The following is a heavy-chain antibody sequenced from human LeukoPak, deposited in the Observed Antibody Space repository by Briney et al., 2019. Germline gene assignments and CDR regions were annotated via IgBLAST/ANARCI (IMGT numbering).Heavy chain of an antibody. CDR3: ASGGIPKQQLVRSV. CDR1: GYTFTSYD. V-gene: IGHV1-8*01. D-gene: IGHD6-13*01. CDR2: MNPNSGNT. J-gene: IGHJ4*02. Sequence: ASVKVSCKASGYTFTSYDINWVRQATGQGLEWMGWMNPNSGNTGYAQKFQGRVTMTRNTSISTAYMEPSSLRSEDTAVYYCASGGIPKQQLVRSVWGQGTLVTVSS.